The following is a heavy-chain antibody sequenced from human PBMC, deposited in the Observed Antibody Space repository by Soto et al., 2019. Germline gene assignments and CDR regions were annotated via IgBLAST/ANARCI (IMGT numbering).Heavy chain of an antibody. CDR1: GAALSSGGYF. D-gene: IGHD6-19*01. Sequence: LSLTCTVSGAALSSGGYFYTWVRQPPGKGLEWLGYIYYSGGTNYNPSLKSRATISLDKSKSQFSLRLISVTAADTAVYYCTREQSDDNYFDPWGLGTLVTVSS. CDR2: IYYSGGT. J-gene: IGHJ5*02. V-gene: IGHV4-61*08. CDR3: TREQSDDNYFDP.